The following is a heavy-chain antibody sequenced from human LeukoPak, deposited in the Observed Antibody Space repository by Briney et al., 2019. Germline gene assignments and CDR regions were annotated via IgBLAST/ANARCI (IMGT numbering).Heavy chain of an antibody. V-gene: IGHV3-21*01. CDR3: SRDLEVAVALDY. J-gene: IGHJ4*02. CDR1: GFTFSGYS. D-gene: IGHD6-19*01. Sequence: GGSLRLYCAASGFTFSGYSMNWVRQAPGKGLEWVSSISSSSSYIYYADSVKGRFTISRDNAKNSLYLQMNSLRAEDTAVYYCSRDLEVAVALDYWGQGTLVTVSS. CDR2: ISSSSSYI.